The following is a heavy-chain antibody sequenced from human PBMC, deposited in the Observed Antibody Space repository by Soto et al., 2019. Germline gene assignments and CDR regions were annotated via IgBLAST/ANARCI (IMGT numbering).Heavy chain of an antibody. CDR1: GFSFSFSG. V-gene: IGHV3-33*01. CDR3: ARGFAKVAGGAFDI. J-gene: IGHJ3*02. CDR2: LWYDGSSE. D-gene: IGHD3-16*01. Sequence: QVHLVESGGGVVQPGRSLRLSCAASGFSFSFSGMHWVRQAPGKGLEWVAGLWYDGSSENYADSVKGRFTISRHNSKNTLHLQMNSLRVEDTAMYSCARGFAKVAGGAFDIWGQGTMVIVSS.